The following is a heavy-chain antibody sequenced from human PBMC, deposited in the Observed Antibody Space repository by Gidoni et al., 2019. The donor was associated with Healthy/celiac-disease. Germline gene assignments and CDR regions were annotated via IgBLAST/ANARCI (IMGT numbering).Heavy chain of an antibody. J-gene: IGHJ6*02. V-gene: IGHV1-69*01. CDR2: IIPIFGTA. D-gene: IGHD3-10*01. CDR1: GGTFSSYA. CDR3: ARGPQYYYGSGSYRDKTNYYYYGMDV. Sequence: QVQLVQSGAEVKKPGSSVKVSCKASGGTFSSYAISWMGGIIPIFGTANYAQKGQGRVTITADESTSTAYMELSSLRSEATAVYYCARGPQYYYGSGSYRDKTNYYYYGMDVWGQGTTVTVSS.